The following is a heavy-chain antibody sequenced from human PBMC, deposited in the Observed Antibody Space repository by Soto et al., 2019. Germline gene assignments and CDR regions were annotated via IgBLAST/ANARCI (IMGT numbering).Heavy chain of an antibody. CDR2: FDPEDGET. V-gene: IGHV1-24*01. Sequence: ASVKVSCKVSGYTLTELSMHWVRQAPGKGLEWMGGFDPEDGETIYAQKFQGRVTMTEDTSTDTAYMELSSLRSEDTAVYYCATEYSSGWYPYYGMDVWGQGTTVTVSS. CDR1: GYTLTELS. D-gene: IGHD6-19*01. J-gene: IGHJ6*02. CDR3: ATEYSSGWYPYYGMDV.